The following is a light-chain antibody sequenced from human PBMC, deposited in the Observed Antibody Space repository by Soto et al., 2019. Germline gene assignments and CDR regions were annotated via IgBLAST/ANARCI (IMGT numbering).Light chain of an antibody. J-gene: IGLJ2*01. V-gene: IGLV1-40*01. CDR3: QSYDSSLSGSI. Sequence: SVLTQPPSVSGAPGQRVTISCTGSSSIIGAGYDVHWYQQLPGTAPKLLIYGNSNRPSGVPDRFSGSKSGTSASLAITGLQAEDEADYYCQSYDSSLSGSIFGGGTKLTVL. CDR1: SSIIGAGYD. CDR2: GNS.